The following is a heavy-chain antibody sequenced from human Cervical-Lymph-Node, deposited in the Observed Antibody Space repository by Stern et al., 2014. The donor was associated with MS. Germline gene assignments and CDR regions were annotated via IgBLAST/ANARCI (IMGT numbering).Heavy chain of an antibody. D-gene: IGHD1-26*01. V-gene: IGHV4-61*02. CDR1: GGSISSSGYY. J-gene: IGHJ5*02. CDR3: ATTRWDLFTWNWFDP. Sequence: VQLVESGPGLVKPSKTLSLTCTVSGGSISSSGYYWSWIRQPADKGMEWIGRIHDSGSSYYNPSLKSRVTIPMEPDKKQAYLKLPSVTAADTAVYYCATTRWDLFTWNWFDPWGQGTLGTVSS. CDR2: IHDSGSS.